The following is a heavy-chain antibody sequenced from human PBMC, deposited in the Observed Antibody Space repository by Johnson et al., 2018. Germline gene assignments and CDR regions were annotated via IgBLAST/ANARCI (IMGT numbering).Heavy chain of an antibody. Sequence: VQLVETGGVVVQPGSSXKVSCKASGGTFSSYTISWVRQAPGQGLEWMGRIIPILGIANYAQKFQGRVTITADKSTSTAYMELSSLRSEDTAVYYCGVVWVAQYYYDSSGYRDAFDIWVQGTMVTVSS. D-gene: IGHD3-22*01. CDR1: GGTFSSYT. V-gene: IGHV1-69*09. CDR3: GVVWVAQYYYDSSGYRDAFDI. J-gene: IGHJ3*02. CDR2: IIPILGIA.